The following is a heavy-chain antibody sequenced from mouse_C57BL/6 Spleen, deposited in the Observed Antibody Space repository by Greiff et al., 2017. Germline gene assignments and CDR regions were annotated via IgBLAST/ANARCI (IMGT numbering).Heavy chain of an antibody. CDR1: GFTFSSYA. Sequence: EVQLVESGGGLVKPGGSLKLSCAASGFTFSSYAMSWVRQTPEKRLEWVATISDGGSYTDYPDNVKGRFTISRDNAKNNLYLQMSHLKSEDTAMYYCAREGNYGDWFAYWGQGTLVTVSA. J-gene: IGHJ3*01. CDR2: ISDGGSYT. V-gene: IGHV5-4*01. CDR3: AREGNYGDWFAY. D-gene: IGHD2-1*01.